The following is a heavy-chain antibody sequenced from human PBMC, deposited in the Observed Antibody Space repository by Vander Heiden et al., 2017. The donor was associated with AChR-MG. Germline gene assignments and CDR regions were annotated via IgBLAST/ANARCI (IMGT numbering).Heavy chain of an antibody. Sequence: EVQLLESGGGLVQPGGSLRPSSAASGLTLSSDAMSWVRQAPGKGLEWVSAISGSGGSTYYADSVKGRFTISRDNSKNTLYLQMNSLRAEDTAVYYCAKDQVQGSFDYWGQGTLVTVSS. CDR2: ISGSGGST. CDR3: AKDQVQGSFDY. V-gene: IGHV3-23*01. J-gene: IGHJ4*02. CDR1: GLTLSSDA.